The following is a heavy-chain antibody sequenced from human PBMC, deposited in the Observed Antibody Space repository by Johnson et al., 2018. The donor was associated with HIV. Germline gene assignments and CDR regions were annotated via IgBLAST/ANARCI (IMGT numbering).Heavy chain of an antibody. CDR3: AREVSTNIVVFREAVDI. CDR2: IRSGGANI. D-gene: IGHD5-12*01. V-gene: IGHV3-11*04. Sequence: QVQLVESGGGLVKPGGSLRLSCRASGFSFSDFHMSWIRQAPGKGLEWVSDIRSGGANIHYADSVKGRFTISRDNATNSLYLQMNSLRAEDTAVYYCAREVSTNIVVFREAVDIWGQVTLVTVAS. CDR1: GFSFSDFH. J-gene: IGHJ3*02.